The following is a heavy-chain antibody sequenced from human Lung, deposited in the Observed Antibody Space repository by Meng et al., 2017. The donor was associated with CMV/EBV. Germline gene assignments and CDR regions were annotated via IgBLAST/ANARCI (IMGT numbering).Heavy chain of an antibody. CDR2: ISSSSSYI. Sequence: GESXKISCLGSGFDFSTYSMNWFRQAPGKGPEWVSSISSSSSYIYYADSAKGRFTVSRNNANDSLYLQMNSLRAEDTGVYYCARDRQNSNYGSTDYWGQGTXVTVYS. CDR3: ARDRQNSNYGSTDY. J-gene: IGHJ4*02. D-gene: IGHD4-11*01. V-gene: IGHV3-21*06. CDR1: GFDFSTYS.